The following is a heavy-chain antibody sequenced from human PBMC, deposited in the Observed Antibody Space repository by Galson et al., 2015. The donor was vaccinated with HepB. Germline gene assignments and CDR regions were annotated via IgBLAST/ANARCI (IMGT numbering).Heavy chain of an antibody. J-gene: IGHJ1*01. D-gene: IGHD6-13*01. CDR1: GGSFSGYS. Sequence: SETLSLTCAVYGGSFSGYSWSWIRQPPGKGLEWIGEINHSGSTNYNPSLKSRVTISVDTSKNQFSLKLSSVTAADTAVYYCARGRRLLYSSSWYWYFQHWGQGTLVTVSS. CDR2: INHSGST. V-gene: IGHV4-34*01. CDR3: ARGRRLLYSSSWYWYFQH.